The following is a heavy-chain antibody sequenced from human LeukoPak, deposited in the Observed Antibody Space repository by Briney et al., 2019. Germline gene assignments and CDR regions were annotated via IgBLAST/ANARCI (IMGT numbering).Heavy chain of an antibody. CDR1: GLTFSSYA. Sequence: GGSLRLSCAASGLTFSSYAMHWVRQAPGKGLEWVAVISYDGSNKYYADSVKGRFTISRDNSKYTLYLQMNSLRAEDTAVYYCARDRVVVITDQLDYWGQGTLVTVSS. CDR3: ARDRVVVITDQLDY. CDR2: ISYDGSNK. V-gene: IGHV3-30-3*01. J-gene: IGHJ4*02. D-gene: IGHD3-22*01.